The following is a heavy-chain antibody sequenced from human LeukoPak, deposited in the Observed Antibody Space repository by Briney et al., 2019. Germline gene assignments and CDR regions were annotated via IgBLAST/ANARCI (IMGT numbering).Heavy chain of an antibody. CDR2: ISGSGGST. CDR3: ARHDGQHSYYYMDV. D-gene: IGHD5-24*01. J-gene: IGHJ6*03. Sequence: PGGSLRLSCAASGFSFNNYAMSWVRQAPGKGLEWVSGISGSGGSTDYADSVKGRFTISRDNSKNTVYLQMNSLRAEDTAVYYCARHDGQHSYYYMDVWGKGTTVTVSS. V-gene: IGHV3-23*01. CDR1: GFSFNNYA.